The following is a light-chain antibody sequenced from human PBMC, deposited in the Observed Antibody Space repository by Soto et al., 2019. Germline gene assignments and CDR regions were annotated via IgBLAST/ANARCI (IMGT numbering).Light chain of an antibody. J-gene: IGLJ1*01. Sequence: QSALAQPPSASGSPGQSVTISCTGTSSDVGRYKFVSWYQQHPGKAPKLMIYEVTKRPSGVPDRFSGSKSGNTASLTISGLQAEDEADYFCTSPTPGSLYVFGSGTKLTVL. CDR1: SSDVGRYKF. CDR3: TSPTPGSLYV. CDR2: EVT. V-gene: IGLV2-8*01.